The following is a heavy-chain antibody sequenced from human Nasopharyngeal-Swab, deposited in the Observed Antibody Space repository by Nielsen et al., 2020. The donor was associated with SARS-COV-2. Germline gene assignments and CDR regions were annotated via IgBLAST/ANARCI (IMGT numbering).Heavy chain of an antibody. Sequence: GGSLRLSCAASGFTFTDYVMNWVRQAPGKGLEWVSSISTTSDYIYYADSVKGRFTISRDNARNSLHLQMHSLRAEDTAVYYCARERARFLEWLLYGTFDYWGQGTLVTVSS. J-gene: IGHJ4*02. D-gene: IGHD3-3*01. CDR3: ARERARFLEWLLYGTFDY. V-gene: IGHV3-21*01. CDR2: ISTTSDYI. CDR1: GFTFTDYV.